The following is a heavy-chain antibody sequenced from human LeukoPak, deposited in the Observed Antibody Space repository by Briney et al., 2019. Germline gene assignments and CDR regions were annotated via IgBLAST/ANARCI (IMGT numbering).Heavy chain of an antibody. Sequence: KPSETLSLTCTVSGASITSYYWSWIRQPPGKGLEWIGFFSYSGSANYNPSLKSRVTISVDTSKNQFSLSLTSVNAADTAVYYCARPVSSSWPDAFDIWGQGTMVTVSS. D-gene: IGHD6-13*01. V-gene: IGHV4-59*08. CDR2: FSYSGSA. CDR3: ARPVSSSWPDAFDI. J-gene: IGHJ3*02. CDR1: GASITSYY.